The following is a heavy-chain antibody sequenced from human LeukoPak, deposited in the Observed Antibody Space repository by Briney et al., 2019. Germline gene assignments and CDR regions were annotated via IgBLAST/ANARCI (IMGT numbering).Heavy chain of an antibody. J-gene: IGHJ4*02. Sequence: HSETLSLTCAVYGGSFSGYYWSWIRQPPGKGLEWIGEINHSGSTNYNPSLKSRVTISVDTSKNQFSLKLSSVTAADTAVYYCARWDHYDSSGLGYWGQGTLVTVSS. CDR1: GGSFSGYY. CDR3: ARWDHYDSSGLGY. D-gene: IGHD3-22*01. V-gene: IGHV4-34*01. CDR2: INHSGST.